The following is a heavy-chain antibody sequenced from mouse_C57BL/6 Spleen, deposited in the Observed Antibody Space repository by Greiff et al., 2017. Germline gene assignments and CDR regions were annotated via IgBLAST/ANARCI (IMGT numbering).Heavy chain of an antibody. CDR3: ARGGDGYFFDY. D-gene: IGHD2-3*01. Sequence: QVQLQQSGAELARPGASVKLSCKASGYTFTSYGISWVKQRTGQGLEWIGEIYPSSGNTYYNEKFKGKATLTADKSSSTAYMERRSLTSEDAAVYFWARGGDGYFFDYWGQGTTLTVSS. J-gene: IGHJ2*01. CDR2: IYPSSGNT. CDR1: GYTFTSYG. V-gene: IGHV1-81*01.